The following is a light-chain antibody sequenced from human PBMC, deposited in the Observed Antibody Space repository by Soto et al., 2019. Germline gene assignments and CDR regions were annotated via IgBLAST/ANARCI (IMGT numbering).Light chain of an antibody. Sequence: EIVLTQSPDTLSLSPGERATLSCRASQSVGSYLAWYQQKPGQGPRLLIYDASNRATGIPARFSGSGSGTDFTLTISSLEPEDFAVYHCQQRSSWPQITFGQGTRLEIK. CDR2: DAS. J-gene: IGKJ5*01. V-gene: IGKV3-11*01. CDR1: QSVGSY. CDR3: QQRSSWPQIT.